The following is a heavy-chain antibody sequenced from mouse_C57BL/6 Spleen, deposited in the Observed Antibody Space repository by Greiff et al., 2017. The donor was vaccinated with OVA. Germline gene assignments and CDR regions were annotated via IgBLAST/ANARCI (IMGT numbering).Heavy chain of an antibody. Sequence: VQLQQPGTELVKPGASVKLSCKASGYTFTSYWMHWVKQRPGQGLEWIGNINPSNGGTNYNEKFKSKATLTVDKSSSTAYMQLSSLTSEDSAVYYCARGRGNYPYFYAMDYWGQGTSVTVSS. J-gene: IGHJ4*01. CDR3: ARGRGNYPYFYAMDY. V-gene: IGHV1-53*01. CDR2: INPSNGGT. D-gene: IGHD2-1*01. CDR1: GYTFTSYW.